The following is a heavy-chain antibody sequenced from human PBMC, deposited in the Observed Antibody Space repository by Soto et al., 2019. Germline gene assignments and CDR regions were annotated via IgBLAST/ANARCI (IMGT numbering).Heavy chain of an antibody. D-gene: IGHD2-2*01. CDR3: ARETSSFNDY. V-gene: IGHV3-74*01. CDR1: GFTFSGYW. Sequence: EVQLVESGVGLVQPGGSLRLSCAASGFTFSGYWMHWVRQAPGKGLVWVSRIDGDGSRTNYADSVKGRFTISRDNAKNTLYLQMNSLRAEDTAVYYCARETSSFNDYWGQGTLVTVSS. J-gene: IGHJ4*02. CDR2: IDGDGSRT.